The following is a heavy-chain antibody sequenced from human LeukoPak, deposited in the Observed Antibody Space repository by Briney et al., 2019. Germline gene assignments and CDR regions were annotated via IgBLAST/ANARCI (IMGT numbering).Heavy chain of an antibody. CDR3: VGDYSGSY. Sequence: GRSLRLSCTASGFTFSSYAMHWVRRGPGKGLEWVAVTWYDGSNKYYADSVKGRFTISRDNSKNTLYLQMNSLRAEDTAVYYCVGDYSGSYWGQGTLVTVSS. D-gene: IGHD1-26*01. J-gene: IGHJ4*02. V-gene: IGHV3-33*01. CDR1: GFTFSSYA. CDR2: TWYDGSNK.